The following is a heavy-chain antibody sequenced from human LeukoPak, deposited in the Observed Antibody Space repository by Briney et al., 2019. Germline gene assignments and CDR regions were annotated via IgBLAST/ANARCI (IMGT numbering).Heavy chain of an antibody. Sequence: GGSLRLSCAASGFTFSSYGMHWVRQAPGKGLEWVAVISYDGSNKYYADSVKGRFTISRDNSKNTLYLQMNSLRAEDTAVYYCAKDRHPENFARALEMATPDYWGQGTLVTVSS. V-gene: IGHV3-30*18. CDR3: AKDRHPENFARALEMATPDY. J-gene: IGHJ4*02. D-gene: IGHD5-24*01. CDR2: ISYDGSNK. CDR1: GFTFSSYG.